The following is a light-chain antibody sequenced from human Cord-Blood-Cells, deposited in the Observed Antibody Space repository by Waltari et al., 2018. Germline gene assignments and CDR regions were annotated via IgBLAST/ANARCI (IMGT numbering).Light chain of an antibody. Sequence: DIQMTQSPSSLSASVGDRVTITCQASQDISNYLNWYQQKPGKAPKLLIYDASNVETGVPSRFSGSGSGTDFTFTISSLQPEDIATYYCQQYDNLPSLTFGPGTKVDIK. V-gene: IGKV1-33*01. CDR2: DAS. CDR3: QQYDNLPSLT. J-gene: IGKJ3*01. CDR1: QDISNY.